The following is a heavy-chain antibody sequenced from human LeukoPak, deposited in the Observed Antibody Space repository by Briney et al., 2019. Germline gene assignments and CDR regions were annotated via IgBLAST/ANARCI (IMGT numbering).Heavy chain of an antibody. D-gene: IGHD3-3*02. CDR2: INSDGSST. Sequence: GGSLRLSCAASGFTFSNYWMHWVRQAPGKGLVWVSRINSDGSSTSYADSVKGRFTISRDNAKNTLYLQMNSLRAEDTAVYYCAIFAAGDAFDIWGQGTMVTVSS. CDR1: GFTFSNYW. CDR3: AIFAAGDAFDI. V-gene: IGHV3-74*01. J-gene: IGHJ3*02.